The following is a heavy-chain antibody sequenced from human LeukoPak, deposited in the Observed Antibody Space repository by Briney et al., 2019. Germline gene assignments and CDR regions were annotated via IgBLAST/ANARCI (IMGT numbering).Heavy chain of an antibody. Sequence: PGGSLRLSCAASGFTFSSYGMHWVRQAPGKGLEWVAFIRYDGSNKYYADSVKGRFTISRDNSKNTLYLQMNSLRAEDTAVYYCAKFGAYCGGDCYGAFDIWGQGTMVTVSS. CDR1: GFTFSSYG. J-gene: IGHJ3*02. V-gene: IGHV3-30*02. CDR2: IRYDGSNK. CDR3: AKFGAYCGGDCYGAFDI. D-gene: IGHD2-21*01.